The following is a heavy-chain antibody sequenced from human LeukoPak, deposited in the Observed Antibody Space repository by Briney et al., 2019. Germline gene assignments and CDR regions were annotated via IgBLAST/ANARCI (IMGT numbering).Heavy chain of an antibody. CDR1: GFTSSSYE. V-gene: IGHV3-48*03. CDR2: ISTSGSTI. Sequence: GRSLRPSSAASGFTSSSYEMNCVRQAPGKGLEWVSYISTSGSTIYYADSVKGRFTISRDNAKNSLYLQMNSLRLEDTAVYYCAKDRRLGDFPYYFYYVDVWGKGTTVTVSS. J-gene: IGHJ6*03. CDR3: AKDRRLGDFPYYFYYVDV. D-gene: IGHD1-26*01.